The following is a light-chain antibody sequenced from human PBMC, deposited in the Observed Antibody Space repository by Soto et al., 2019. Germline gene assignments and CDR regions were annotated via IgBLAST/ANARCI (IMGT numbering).Light chain of an antibody. CDR3: QQHSAWPLT. J-gene: IGKJ4*01. CDR1: QSVRSN. CDR2: GAS. V-gene: IGKV3-15*01. Sequence: EIVMTQSPATLSVSPGERATLFCRASQSVRSNFLAWYQQKPGQAPRLLIYGASTRATGIPARFSGSGSGTEFTHTINSLQSEDFAVYYCQQHSAWPLTFGGGTKVEIK.